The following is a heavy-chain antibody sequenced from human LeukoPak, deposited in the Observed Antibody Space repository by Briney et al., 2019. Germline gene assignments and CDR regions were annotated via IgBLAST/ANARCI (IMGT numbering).Heavy chain of an antibody. D-gene: IGHD3-10*01. CDR1: GGSISSDNYS. V-gene: IGHV4-61*02. Sequence: SQTLSLTCTVSGGSISSDNYSWSWIRQPAGKGLEWIGRVYTSGSTNYNPSLKSRVTMSVDTSKNQFSLKLSSVTAADTAVYYCARGSVYGSGSYYKYYYYYMDVWGKGTTVTISS. CDR2: VYTSGST. CDR3: ARGSVYGSGSYYKYYYYYMDV. J-gene: IGHJ6*03.